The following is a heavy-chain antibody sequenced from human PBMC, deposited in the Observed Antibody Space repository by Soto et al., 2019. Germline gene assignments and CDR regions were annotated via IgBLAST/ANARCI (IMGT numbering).Heavy chain of an antibody. CDR1: GFTFSNAW. CDR2: IKSKTDGGTT. D-gene: IGHD3-22*01. V-gene: IGHV3-15*07. Sequence: GSLRLSCAASGFTFSNAWMNWVRQAPGKGLEWVGRIKSKTDGGTTDYAAPVKGRFTISRDDSKNTLYLQMNSLKTEDTAVYYCTTTYRVYYDSSGYYLPSYWGQGTLVTVSS. CDR3: TTTYRVYYDSSGYYLPSY. J-gene: IGHJ4*02.